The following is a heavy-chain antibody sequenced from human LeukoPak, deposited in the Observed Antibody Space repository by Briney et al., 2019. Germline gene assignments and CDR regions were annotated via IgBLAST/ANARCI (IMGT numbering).Heavy chain of an antibody. D-gene: IGHD2-2*01. J-gene: IGHJ4*02. CDR3: ARADCSSSSCYEFDY. CDR1: GFTFSDYY. CDR2: IRSSGSIK. V-gene: IGHV3-11*04. Sequence: GVSLRLSCAASGFTFSDYYMSWIRQAPGKGLVWVSYIRSSGSIKFYADSVRGRFTISRDNAKNSLYLQMNSLRAEDTAVYYCARADCSSSSCYEFDYWGQGTLVTVSS.